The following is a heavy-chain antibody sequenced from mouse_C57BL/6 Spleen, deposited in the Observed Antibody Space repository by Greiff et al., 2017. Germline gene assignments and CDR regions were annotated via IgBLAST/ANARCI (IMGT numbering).Heavy chain of an antibody. D-gene: IGHD2-3*01. CDR1: GFNIKDYY. V-gene: IGHV14-2*01. CDR3: ARGAIYDGYHDY. CDR2: IDPEDGET. J-gene: IGHJ2*01. Sequence: EVKLQESGAELVRPGASVKLSCTASGFNIKDYYMHWVKQRTEQGLEWIGRIDPEDGETKYAPKFQGKATITADTSSNTAYLQLSSLTSDDTAVYYYARGAIYDGYHDYWGQGTTLTVSS.